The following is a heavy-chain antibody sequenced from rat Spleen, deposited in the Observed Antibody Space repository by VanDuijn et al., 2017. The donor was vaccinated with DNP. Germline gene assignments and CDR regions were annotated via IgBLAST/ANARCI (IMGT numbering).Heavy chain of an antibody. D-gene: IGHD1-2*01. CDR3: TSDSLNSSSFVY. Sequence: QVQLTESGPGLVQPSETLSLTCAVSGFSLTGYSVFWVRQPSGKGLEWMGRMRYNGDTSYNSALKSRLSISRDTSKSQVFLKMNSLQTDDTGTYYCTSDSLNSSSFVYWGQGSLVTVSS. J-gene: IGHJ3*01. V-gene: IGHV2-8*01. CDR1: GFSLTGYS. CDR2: MRYNGDT.